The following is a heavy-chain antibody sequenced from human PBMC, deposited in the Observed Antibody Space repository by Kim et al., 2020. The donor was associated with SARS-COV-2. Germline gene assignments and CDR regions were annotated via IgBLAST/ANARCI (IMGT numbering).Heavy chain of an antibody. V-gene: IGHV4-61*01. Sequence: SETLSLTCTVSGGSVSSGSYYWSWIRQPPGKGLEWIGYIYYSGSTNYNPSLKSRVTISVDTSKNQFSLKLSSVTAADTAVYYCARDGSSSWGGGYFDLWG. CDR3: ARDGSSSWGGGYFDL. CDR2: IYYSGST. J-gene: IGHJ2*01. CDR1: GGSVSSGSYY. D-gene: IGHD6-13*01.